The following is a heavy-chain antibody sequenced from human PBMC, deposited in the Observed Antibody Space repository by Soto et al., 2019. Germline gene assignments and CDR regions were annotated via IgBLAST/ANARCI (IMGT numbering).Heavy chain of an antibody. D-gene: IGHD1-26*01. J-gene: IGHJ4*02. CDR2: INSNGGST. Sequence: EVQLVESGGGLVQPGGSLRLSCAASGFTFSSYAMHWVRQAPGKGLEYVSTINSNGGSTYYANSVKGRFTISRDNSKNTLYLQMGSLKAEDMAVYYCAGEGGSYYFDYWGQGTLVTVSS. CDR1: GFTFSSYA. V-gene: IGHV3-64*01. CDR3: AGEGGSYYFDY.